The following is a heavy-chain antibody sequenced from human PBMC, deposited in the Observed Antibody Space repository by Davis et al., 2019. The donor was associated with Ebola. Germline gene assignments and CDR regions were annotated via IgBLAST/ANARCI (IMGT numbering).Heavy chain of an antibody. Sequence: GSLRLSCAASCFIFSSYWMTWVRQAPGKGLEWVANINQDAREINYVDSVRGRFTISRDNAKNSLYLQMNSLRVDDTAVYYCATVRYDLGQAYWGQGTLVTVSS. CDR1: CFIFSSYW. CDR2: INQDAREI. J-gene: IGHJ4*02. V-gene: IGHV3-7*03. D-gene: IGHD1-14*01. CDR3: ATVRYDLGQAY.